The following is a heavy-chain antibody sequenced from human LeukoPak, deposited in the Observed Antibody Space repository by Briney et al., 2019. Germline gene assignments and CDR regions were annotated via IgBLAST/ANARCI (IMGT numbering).Heavy chain of an antibody. J-gene: IGHJ4*02. CDR2: IYSGGST. D-gene: IGHD2-8*01. CDR1: GFTVSSNY. CDR3: ALLMMYAIDFDS. Sequence: GGSLRLSCAVSGFTVSSNYMSWVRQAPGKGLEWVSVIYSGGSTYYADSVKGRFTISRDNSKNTLYLQMNSLRAEDTAVYYCALLMMYAIDFDSWGQGTLITVSS. V-gene: IGHV3-53*01.